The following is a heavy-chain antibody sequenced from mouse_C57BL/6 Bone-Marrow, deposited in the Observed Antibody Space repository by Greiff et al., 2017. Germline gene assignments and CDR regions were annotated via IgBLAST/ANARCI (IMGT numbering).Heavy chain of an antibody. CDR3: TREGIYYDYDGGGPAWFAY. J-gene: IGHJ3*01. D-gene: IGHD2-4*01. Sequence: QVQLQQSGAELARPGASVTLSCKASGYTFTDYEMHWVKQTPVHGLEWIGAIDPETGGTAYNQKFKGKAILTADKSSSTAYMELRSLTSEDSAVYYCTREGIYYDYDGGGPAWFAYWGQGTLVTVSA. V-gene: IGHV1-15*01. CDR1: GYTFTDYE. CDR2: IDPETGGT.